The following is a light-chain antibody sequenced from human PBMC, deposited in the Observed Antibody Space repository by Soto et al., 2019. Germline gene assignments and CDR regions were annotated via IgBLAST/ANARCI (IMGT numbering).Light chain of an antibody. Sequence: EIVMTHCPVTLSVSPGEGATLSSRATQRVSSNVAWYQQKPVQDPRLLIYGASTRATGIPARFSGSGSETEFTLTISSLQSEDFAVYYCQQYNSYWTFGQGTKVDI. CDR1: QRVSSN. CDR2: GAS. CDR3: QQYNSYWT. J-gene: IGKJ1*01. V-gene: IGKV3-15*01.